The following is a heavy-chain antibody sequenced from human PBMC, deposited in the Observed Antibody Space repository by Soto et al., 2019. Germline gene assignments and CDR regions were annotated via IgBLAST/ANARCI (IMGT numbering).Heavy chain of an antibody. CDR1: GYSFTSYW. J-gene: IGHJ6*02. V-gene: IGHV5-51*01. D-gene: IGHD5-18*01. CDR3: ARPTGTANPNYYGMDV. Sequence: GVSLKISCKGSGYSFTSYWIVLVRQMPGKGLEWMGIIYPGDSDTRYSPSFQGQVTISADKSISTAYLQWSSLKASDTAMYYCARPTGTANPNYYGMDVWGQGTTGTVSS. CDR2: IYPGDSDT.